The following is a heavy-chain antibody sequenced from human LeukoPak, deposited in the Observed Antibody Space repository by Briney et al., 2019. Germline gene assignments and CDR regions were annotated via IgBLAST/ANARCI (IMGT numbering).Heavy chain of an antibody. V-gene: IGHV4-34*01. CDR1: GGSFSGYY. J-gene: IGHJ4*02. Sequence: PSETLSLTCAVYGGSFSGYYWGWIRQPPGKGLEWIGEINHSGSTNYNPSLKSRVTISVDTSKNQFSLKLSSVTAADTAVYYCASSRYTGGYFDYWGQGTLVTVSS. D-gene: IGHD1-26*01. CDR2: INHSGST. CDR3: ASSRYTGGYFDY.